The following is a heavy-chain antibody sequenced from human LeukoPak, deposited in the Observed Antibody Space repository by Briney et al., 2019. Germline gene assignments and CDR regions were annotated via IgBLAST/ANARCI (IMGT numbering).Heavy chain of an antibody. D-gene: IGHD4-17*01. J-gene: IGHJ4*02. CDR2: IYHSGPS. V-gene: IGHV4-30-2*01. CDR1: GDSVSGGSYS. Sequence: SETLSLTCGVSGDSVSGGSYSWSWIRQPQGRGLEWNGHIYHSGPSYYKPSLKSRSTISLDKSKNQFSLELTSVTAADTAVYYCAGSQDGDYPFFDSWGPGILVTVSS. CDR3: AGSQDGDYPFFDS.